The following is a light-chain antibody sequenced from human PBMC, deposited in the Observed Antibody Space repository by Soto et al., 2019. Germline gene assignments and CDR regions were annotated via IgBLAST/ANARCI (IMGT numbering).Light chain of an antibody. CDR2: GAS. CDR1: QSVGIN. CDR3: QTYASWPL. Sequence: EIVVTQSAATLSVTTGEGATLSCRASQSVGINLAWYQQKPGQAPRVVVYGASTRATGIPARFSGSGSGTEFTLTISGLQSEDFAVYSCQTYASWPLFGQGTKV. V-gene: IGKV3-15*01. J-gene: IGKJ1*01.